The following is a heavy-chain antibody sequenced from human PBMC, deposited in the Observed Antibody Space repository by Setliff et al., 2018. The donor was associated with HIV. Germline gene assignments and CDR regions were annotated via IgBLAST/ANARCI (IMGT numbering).Heavy chain of an antibody. CDR2: INHRGTT. V-gene: IGHV4-34*01. J-gene: IGHJ6*02. CDR1: GGSFSGYY. CDR3: ARAGGYYDILTGTRRDYYYGMDV. D-gene: IGHD3-9*01. Sequence: SETLSLTCGVYGGSFSGYYWTWIRQPPGKGLEWIGEINHRGTTNYNPSLKSRVTISVDTSKNQFSLKLSSVTAADTAVYYCARAGGYYDILTGTRRDYYYGMDVWGQGTTVTVSS.